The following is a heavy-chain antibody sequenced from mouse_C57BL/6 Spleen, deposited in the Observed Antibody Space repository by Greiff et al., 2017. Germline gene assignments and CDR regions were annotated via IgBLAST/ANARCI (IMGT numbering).Heavy chain of an antibody. V-gene: IGHV1-72*01. J-gene: IGHJ1*03. CDR1: GYTFTSYW. CDR2: IDPNSGGT. D-gene: IGHD1-1*01. Sequence: QVHVKQSGAELVKPGASVKLSCKASGYTFTSYWMHWVKQRPGRGLEWIGRIDPNSGGTKYNEKFKSKATLTVDKPSSTAYMQRSSLTSEDSAVYYCARYYGSSYWYFDVWGTGTTVTVSS. CDR3: ARYYGSSYWYFDV.